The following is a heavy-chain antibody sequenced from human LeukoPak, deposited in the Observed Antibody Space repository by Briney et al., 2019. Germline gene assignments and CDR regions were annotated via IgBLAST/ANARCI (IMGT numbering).Heavy chain of an antibody. Sequence: PGGSLRLSCAASGFTVSSNYMSWVRQGRGRGLEWVSVIYGGGSIYYADSVKGRFTISRDISKNTLYLQMNSLSAEDTAVYYCARGNWNYPFDYWGQGTLVTVSS. CDR3: ARGNWNYPFDY. CDR2: IYGGGSI. D-gene: IGHD1-7*01. CDR1: GFTVSSNY. J-gene: IGHJ4*02. V-gene: IGHV3-53*01.